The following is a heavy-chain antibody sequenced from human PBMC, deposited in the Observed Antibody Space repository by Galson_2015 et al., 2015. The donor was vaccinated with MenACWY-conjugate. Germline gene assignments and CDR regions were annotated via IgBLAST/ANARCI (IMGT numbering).Heavy chain of an antibody. CDR1: GFTFSSYD. Sequence: SLRLSCAASGFTFSSYDMDWVRQAPGKGLEWVSYISSTSSTIYYADSVKGRFTVSRDNAKNSLYLQMNSLRAEDTAVYYCARDSYLSTWYLVYWGQGTLVTASS. CDR2: ISSTSSTI. CDR3: ARDSYLSTWYLVY. V-gene: IGHV3-48*03. J-gene: IGHJ4*02. D-gene: IGHD6-13*01.